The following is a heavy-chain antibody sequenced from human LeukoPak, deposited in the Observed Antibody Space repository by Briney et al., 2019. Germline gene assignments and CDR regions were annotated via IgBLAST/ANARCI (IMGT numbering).Heavy chain of an antibody. CDR2: IIPVLGTT. CDR3: ARVGPHRKMATTRYHFDY. Sequence: ASVKVSCKASGGTFSRYAISWVRQAPGQGLEWMGGIIPVLGTTNYAQTFQNKVTITADESTSTAYMELRSLRSDDTAVYYCARVGPHRKMATTRYHFDYWGQGTLVTVSS. J-gene: IGHJ4*02. CDR1: GGTFSRYA. V-gene: IGHV1-69*13. D-gene: IGHD5-24*01.